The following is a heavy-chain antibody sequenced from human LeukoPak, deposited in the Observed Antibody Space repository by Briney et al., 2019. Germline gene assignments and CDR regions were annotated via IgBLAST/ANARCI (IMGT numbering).Heavy chain of an antibody. Sequence: GASVKVSCKASGYTFTSYDINWVRQATGQGLEWMGWMNPNSGNTGYAQKLQGRVTMTTDTSTSTAYMELRSLRSDDTAVYYCARTPYYYDSSGYYWEGAFDIWGQGTMVTVSS. D-gene: IGHD3-22*01. J-gene: IGHJ3*02. CDR2: MNPNSGNT. V-gene: IGHV1-8*02. CDR1: GYTFTSYD. CDR3: ARTPYYYDSSGYYWEGAFDI.